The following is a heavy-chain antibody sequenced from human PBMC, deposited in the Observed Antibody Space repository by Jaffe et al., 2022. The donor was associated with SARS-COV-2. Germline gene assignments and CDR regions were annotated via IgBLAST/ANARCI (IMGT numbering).Heavy chain of an antibody. V-gene: IGHV2-5*02. CDR3: AHALEPGYGVYYYYYGMDV. CDR1: GFSLSTSGVG. D-gene: IGHD3-3*01. J-gene: IGHJ6*02. CDR2: IYWDDDK. Sequence: QITLKESGPTLVKPTQTLTLTCTFSGFSLSTSGVGVGWIRQPPGKALEWLALIYWDDDKRYSPSLKSRLTITKDTSKNQVVLTMTNMDPVDTATYYCAHALEPGYGVYYYYYGMDVWGQGTTVTVSS.